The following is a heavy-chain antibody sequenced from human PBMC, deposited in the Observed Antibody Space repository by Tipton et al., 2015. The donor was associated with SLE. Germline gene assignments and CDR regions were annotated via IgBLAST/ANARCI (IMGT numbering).Heavy chain of an antibody. CDR3: TRASPISIPPRGLDF. J-gene: IGHJ3*01. CDR2: ISGYNGNT. CDR1: GYIFSTYG. Sequence: QLVQSGAEVKKPGASVKVSCKAFGYIFSTYGITWVRQAPGQGLEWLGWISGYNGNTKYALKLQGRVTMTTDTSTSTAYMDLRSLRYDDTPVYYCTRASPISIPPRGLDFWGQGTMVPVSS. V-gene: IGHV1-18*01.